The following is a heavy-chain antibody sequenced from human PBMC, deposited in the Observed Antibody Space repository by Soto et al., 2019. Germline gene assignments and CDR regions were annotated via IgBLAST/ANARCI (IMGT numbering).Heavy chain of an antibody. J-gene: IGHJ5*02. Sequence: ESLALTCSVYDASFGGHYLSWIRQPAGKGLEWIGEISHSGSTNYNPSHKGRATISVDTSKNQFSLKLSSVTAADTAVYYCATAVRRPELSFGGVIILFDPWGQGTPVTVSS. V-gene: IGHV4-34*01. CDR3: ATAVRRPELSFGGVIILFDP. D-gene: IGHD3-16*01. CDR1: DASFGGHY. CDR2: ISHSGST.